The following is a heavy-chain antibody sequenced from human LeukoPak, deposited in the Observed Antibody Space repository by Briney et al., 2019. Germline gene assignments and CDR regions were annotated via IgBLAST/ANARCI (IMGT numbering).Heavy chain of an antibody. D-gene: IGHD3-10*01. CDR3: ARDLEFEYAFDI. J-gene: IGHJ3*02. CDR1: GFTFSSYD. CDR2: IYSGGST. V-gene: IGHV3-66*01. Sequence: GGSLRLSCAASGFTFSSYDMSWVRQAPGKGLEWVSVIYSGGSTYYADSVKGRFTISRDNSKNTLYLQMNSLRAEDTAVYYCARDLEFEYAFDIWGQGTMVTVSS.